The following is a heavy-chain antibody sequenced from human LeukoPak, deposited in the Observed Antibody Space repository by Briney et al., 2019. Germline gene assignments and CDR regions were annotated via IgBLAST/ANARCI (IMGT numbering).Heavy chain of an antibody. CDR2: ISWNSGSI. CDR3: TGGSGWLFDY. CDR1: GFTFDDYA. J-gene: IGHJ4*02. V-gene: IGHV3-9*01. D-gene: IGHD6-13*01. Sequence: PGRSLRLSCAASGFTFDDYAMHWVRQAPGKGLEWVSGISWNSGSIGYADSVKGRFTISRDNAENTLYLQMSSLRAEDTAVYYCTGGSGWLFDYWGQGTLVTVSS.